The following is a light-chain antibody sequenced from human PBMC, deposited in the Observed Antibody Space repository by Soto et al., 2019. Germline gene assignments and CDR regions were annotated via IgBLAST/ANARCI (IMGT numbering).Light chain of an antibody. V-gene: IGKV3-20*01. CDR3: QHYDSARWT. CDR1: QSISSTY. Sequence: EIVLTQSPGTLSLSPGERATLSCRASQSISSTYITWYHQRPGQAPRLLIYDASRRATGIPHRFSGSGSGTDFSLTISRLEPEDFAVYYCQHYDSARWTFGLGTKVEIK. CDR2: DAS. J-gene: IGKJ1*01.